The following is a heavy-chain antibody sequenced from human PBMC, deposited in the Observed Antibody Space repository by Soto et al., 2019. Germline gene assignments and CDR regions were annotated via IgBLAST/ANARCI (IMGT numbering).Heavy chain of an antibody. D-gene: IGHD2-2*01. CDR2: ISGSGGGT. J-gene: IGHJ5*02. V-gene: IGHV3-23*01. CDR1: GFTFSSYA. CDR3: AKDIVVVPAARGNWFAP. Sequence: PGGSLRLSCAASGFTFSSYAMSWVRQAPGKGLEWVSAISGSGGGTYYADSVKGRFTISRDNSKNTLYLQMNSLRAEDTAVYYCAKDIVVVPAARGNWFAPWGQGTLVTVSS.